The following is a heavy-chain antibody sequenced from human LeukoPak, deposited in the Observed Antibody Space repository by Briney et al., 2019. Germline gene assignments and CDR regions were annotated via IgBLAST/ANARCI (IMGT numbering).Heavy chain of an antibody. J-gene: IGHJ4*02. D-gene: IGHD5-24*01. V-gene: IGHV3-33*01. CDR1: GFTFSSYG. CDR3: ARRDGYDFDY. Sequence: SGRSLRLSCAASGFTFSSYGMHWVRQAPGKGLEWVAVIWYDGTNKYYADSVKGRFTISRDNSKNTLYLQMNSLSAKDTAVYYCARRDGYDFDYWGQGTLVTVSS. CDR2: IWYDGTNK.